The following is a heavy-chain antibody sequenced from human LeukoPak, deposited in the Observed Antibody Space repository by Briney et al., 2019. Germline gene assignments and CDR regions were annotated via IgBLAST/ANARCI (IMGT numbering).Heavy chain of an antibody. V-gene: IGHV3-64D*06. Sequence: GGSLRLSCSASGFTFSSYAMHWVRQAPGKGLEYVSAISTHGDSTYYADSVKGRFTISRDNSKNTLYLQMSSLRVEDMAVYYCVKESTTSRLFDYWGQGTLVIVSS. J-gene: IGHJ4*02. CDR3: VKESTTSRLFDY. D-gene: IGHD2-2*01. CDR2: ISTHGDST. CDR1: GFTFSSYA.